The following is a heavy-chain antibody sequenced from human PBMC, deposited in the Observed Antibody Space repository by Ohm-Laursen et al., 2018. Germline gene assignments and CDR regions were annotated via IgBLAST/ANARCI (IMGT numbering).Heavy chain of an antibody. CDR3: GCGDSSGYQDY. V-gene: IGHV3-11*01. J-gene: IGHJ4*02. CDR1: GLTFSDYY. CDR2: ISSSGNTI. D-gene: IGHD5-18*01. Sequence: SLRLSCTASGLTFSDYYMSWIRQAPGKGLEWVSYISSSGNTIYYADSVKGRFTISRDNAKTSLYLQMNSLRAEDTAVYYCGCGDSSGYQDYWGQGTLVTVSS.